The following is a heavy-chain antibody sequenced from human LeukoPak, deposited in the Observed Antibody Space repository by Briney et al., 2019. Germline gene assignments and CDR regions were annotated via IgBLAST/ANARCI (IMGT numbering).Heavy chain of an antibody. CDR2: ISYDGSNK. CDR3: AGGVGAARPRGGFNWFDP. V-gene: IGHV3-30*01. J-gene: IGHJ5*02. D-gene: IGHD6-6*01. Sequence: GGSLRLSCAASEFTFSSYTMHWVRQATGKGLEWVAVISYDGSNKYYADSVKGRFTISRDYSKNMLYLQLNSLRVEDTAVYYCAGGVGAARPRGGFNWFDPWGQGTLVTVSS. CDR1: EFTFSSYT.